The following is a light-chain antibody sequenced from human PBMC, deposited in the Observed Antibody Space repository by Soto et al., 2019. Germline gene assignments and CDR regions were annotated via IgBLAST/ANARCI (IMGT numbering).Light chain of an antibody. CDR3: QSYDSSLGGSV. CDR1: SSNIGAGYD. J-gene: IGLJ2*01. CDR2: GNS. Sequence: QSVLTQPPSVSGAPGQRVTISCTGSSSNIGAGYDVHWYQQLPGTAPKLLIYGNSNRPSGVPDRVSGSTSGTSASLAITGLQAEDEADYYCQSYDSSLGGSVFGGGTKLTVL. V-gene: IGLV1-40*01.